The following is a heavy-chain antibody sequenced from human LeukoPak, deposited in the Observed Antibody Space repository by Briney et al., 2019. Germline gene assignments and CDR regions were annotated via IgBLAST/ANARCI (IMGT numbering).Heavy chain of an antibody. CDR2: IYHSGST. V-gene: IGHV4-39*07. CDR1: GGSISSSSYY. J-gene: IGHJ4*02. D-gene: IGHD3-16*01. Sequence: SETLSLTCTVSGGSISSSSYYWGWIRQPPGKGLEWIGSIYHSGSTYYNPSLKSRVTISVDTSKNQFSLKLSSVTAADTAVYYCARDRKGWGAPYFDYWGQGTLVTVSS. CDR3: ARDRKGWGAPYFDY.